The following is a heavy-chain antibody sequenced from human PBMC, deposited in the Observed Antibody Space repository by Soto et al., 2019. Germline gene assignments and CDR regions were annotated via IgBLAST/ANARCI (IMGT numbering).Heavy chain of an antibody. CDR1: GFTFSSYE. CDR2: ISSSGSTI. Sequence: GGSLRLSCAASGFTFSSYEMNWVRQAPGKGLEWVSYISSSGSTIYYADSVKGRFTISRDNAKNSLYLQMNSLRAEDTAVYYCARTPTAYYGMDVWGQGATVTVSS. V-gene: IGHV3-48*03. D-gene: IGHD4-4*01. CDR3: ARTPTAYYGMDV. J-gene: IGHJ6*02.